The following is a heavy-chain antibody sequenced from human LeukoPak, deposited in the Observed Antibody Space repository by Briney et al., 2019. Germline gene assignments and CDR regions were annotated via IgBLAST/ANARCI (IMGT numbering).Heavy chain of an antibody. V-gene: IGHV3-20*04. J-gene: IGHJ4*02. CDR2: ITWNGGST. Sequence: GGSLRLSCAASGFTFSSYSMNWVRQAPGKGLEWVSGITWNGGSTGYADSVKGRFTISRDNAKNSLYLQMNSLRAEDTALYYCARDPGDILVAGTFDYWGQGTLVTVSS. CDR3: ARDPGDILVAGTFDY. D-gene: IGHD6-19*01. CDR1: GFTFSSYS.